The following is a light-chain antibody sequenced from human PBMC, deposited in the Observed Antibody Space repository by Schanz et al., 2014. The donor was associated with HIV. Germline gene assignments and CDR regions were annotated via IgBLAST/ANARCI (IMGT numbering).Light chain of an antibody. CDR2: EVN. CDR1: GSDVGGYL. CDR3: QSYDSSLSGSV. V-gene: IGLV2-8*01. J-gene: IGLJ2*01. Sequence: QSALTQPPSASGSPGQSVAISCTGSGSDVGGYLSWYQHHPGKVPKLVIYEVNKRPSGVPDRFSGSKSGNTASLTVSGLQAEDEADYYCQSYDSSLSGSVFGGGTKLTVL.